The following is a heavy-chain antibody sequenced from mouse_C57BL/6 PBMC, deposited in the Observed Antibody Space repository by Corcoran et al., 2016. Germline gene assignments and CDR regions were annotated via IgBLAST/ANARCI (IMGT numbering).Heavy chain of an antibody. CDR3: ARSRITTVVAHWYFDV. V-gene: IGHV1-18*01. CDR1: GYTFTDYN. Sequence: EVQLQQSGPELVKPGASVKIPCKASGYTFTDYNMDWVKQSHGKSLEWIGDINPNNGGTIYNQKFKGKATLTVDKSSSTAYMELRSLTSEDTAVYYCARSRITTVVAHWYFDVGGTGTTVTVSS. D-gene: IGHD1-1*01. CDR2: INPNNGGT. J-gene: IGHJ1*03.